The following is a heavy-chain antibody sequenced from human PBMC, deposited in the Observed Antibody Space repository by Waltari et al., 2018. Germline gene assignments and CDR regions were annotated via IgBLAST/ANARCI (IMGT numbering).Heavy chain of an antibody. V-gene: IGHV2-26*01. D-gene: IGHD3-9*01. CDR2: IFSNDEK. CDR1: GFSLSNARMS. CDR3: ARIPTYYDILTGYTRGAFDI. J-gene: IGHJ3*02. Sequence: QVTLKESGPVLVQPTETLTLTCTVSGFSLSNARMSVSCIRQPPGKALEWLAHIFSNDEKSYSTSLKSRLTISKDTSKSQVVLTMTNMDPVDTATYYCARIPTYYDILTGYTRGAFDIWGQGTMVTVSS.